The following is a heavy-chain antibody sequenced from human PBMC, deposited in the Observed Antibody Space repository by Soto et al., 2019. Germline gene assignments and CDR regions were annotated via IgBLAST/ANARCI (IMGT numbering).Heavy chain of an antibody. CDR1: GYTFTGYY. Sequence: ASVKVSCKASGYTFTGYYMHWVRQAPGQGLEWMGWINPNSGGTNYAQKFQGWVTMTRDTSTSTAYMELSRLRSDDTAVYYCTKGVVSPPNYGMDVWGQGTTVTVSS. CDR2: INPNSGGT. J-gene: IGHJ6*02. D-gene: IGHD3-3*01. CDR3: TKGVVSPPNYGMDV. V-gene: IGHV1-2*04.